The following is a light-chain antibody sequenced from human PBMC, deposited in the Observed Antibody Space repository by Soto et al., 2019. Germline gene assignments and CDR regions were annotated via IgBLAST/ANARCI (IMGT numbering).Light chain of an antibody. CDR1: QGISSY. J-gene: IGKJ4*01. CDR2: AAS. CDR3: QQLNSYPFLT. Sequence: DLQLTQSPSFLAASVGDRVTITCRASQGISSYLAWYQQKPGKAPKLLIYAASTLQSGVPSRFSGSGPGPEFPLPISSLQPEDFATYYCQQLNSYPFLTFGGGTKVEI. V-gene: IGKV1-9*01.